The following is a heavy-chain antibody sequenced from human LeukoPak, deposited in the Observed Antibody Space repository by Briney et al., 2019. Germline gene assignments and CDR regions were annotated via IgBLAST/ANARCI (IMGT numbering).Heavy chain of an antibody. CDR1: GGTFSSYA. CDR2: IIPIFGTA. V-gene: IGHV1-69*06. Sequence: ASVKVSCKASGGTFSSYAISWVRQAPGQGLEWMGGIIPIFGTANYAQKFQGRVTITADKSTSTAYMELSSLRPEDTAVYYCTKPLMRDRWFGESWGQGTLVTVSS. J-gene: IGHJ5*02. D-gene: IGHD3-10*01. CDR3: TKPLMRDRWFGES.